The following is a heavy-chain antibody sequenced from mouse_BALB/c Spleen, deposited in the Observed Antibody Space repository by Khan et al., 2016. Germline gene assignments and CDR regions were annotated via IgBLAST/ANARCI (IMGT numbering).Heavy chain of an antibody. J-gene: IGHJ2*01. CDR2: INPSNGGT. CDR3: TRGGYDYDY. Sequence: VQLQESGAELVKPGASVKLSCKASGYTFTSYYMYWVKQRPGQGLEWIGEINPSNGGTNFNEKFKSKATLTVDKSSSTAYMQLSSLTSEDSAVYYCTRGGYDYDYWGQGTTLTVSS. D-gene: IGHD2-4*01. CDR1: GYTFTSYY. V-gene: IGHV1S81*02.